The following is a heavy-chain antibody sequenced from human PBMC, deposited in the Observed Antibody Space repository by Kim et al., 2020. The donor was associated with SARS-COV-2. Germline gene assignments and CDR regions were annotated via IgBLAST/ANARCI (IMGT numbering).Heavy chain of an antibody. CDR1: GFTFSNAW. V-gene: IGHV3-15*01. Sequence: GGSLRLSCAASGFTFSNAWMSWVRQAPGKGLEWVGRIKSKTDGGTTDYAAPVKGRFTISRDDSKNTLYLQMNSLKTEDTAVYYCTTAGSIVVVIRAFDIWGQGTMVTVSS. CDR3: TTAGSIVVVIRAFDI. CDR2: IKSKTDGGTT. J-gene: IGHJ3*02. D-gene: IGHD3-22*01.